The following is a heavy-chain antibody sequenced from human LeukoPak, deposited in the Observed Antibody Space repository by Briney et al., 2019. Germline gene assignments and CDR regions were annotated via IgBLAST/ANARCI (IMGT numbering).Heavy chain of an antibody. V-gene: IGHV4-39*01. Sequence: SETLSLTCTVSGGSISSRHYSWCWIRQPPGKGLERIGSFFYSGSTYSDPSLKSRVTISVDTSKNQFSLKINSVTAADTAVYYCARTPGYCSDGTCYFDYWGQGTLVTVSS. D-gene: IGHD2-15*01. J-gene: IGHJ4*02. CDR2: FFYSGST. CDR1: GGSISSRHYS. CDR3: ARTPGYCSDGTCYFDY.